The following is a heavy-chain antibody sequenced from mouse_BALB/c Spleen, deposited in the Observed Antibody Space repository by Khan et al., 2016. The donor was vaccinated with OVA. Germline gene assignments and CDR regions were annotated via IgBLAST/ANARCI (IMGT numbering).Heavy chain of an antibody. CDR2: ISSGGDYN. D-gene: IGHD4-1*01. V-gene: IGHV5-6*01. J-gene: IGHJ3*01. CDR1: GFTFSSYS. CDR3: ASHLTGSFAY. Sequence: EVELVESGGDLVKPGGSLKLSCAASGFTFSSYSMSWVRQTPDKRLEWVATISSGGDYNYYPDNVKGRFTISRDNAKKTLYLQMSSLKSEDTAMYYCASHLTGSFAYWGQGTLVTVSA.